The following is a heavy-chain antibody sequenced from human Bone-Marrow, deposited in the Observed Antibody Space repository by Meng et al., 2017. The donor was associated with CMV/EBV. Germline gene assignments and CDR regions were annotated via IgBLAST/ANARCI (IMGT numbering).Heavy chain of an antibody. J-gene: IGHJ6*02. CDR3: AREGISCAHYCPDV. CDR1: GGSISSYY. V-gene: IGHV4-59*01. Sequence: GSLRLSCTVSGGSISSYYWSWIRQPPGKGLEWIGYIYYSWSTNYNPSLKSRITISVDTSKNQFSLRLSSVTAADTAVYYCAREGISCAHYCPDVWGQGTTVTVSS. D-gene: IGHD2/OR15-2a*01. CDR2: IYYSWST.